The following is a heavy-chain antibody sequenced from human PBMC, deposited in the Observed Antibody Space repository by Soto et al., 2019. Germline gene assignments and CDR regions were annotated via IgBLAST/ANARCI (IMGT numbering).Heavy chain of an antibody. Sequence: QVQLVQSGAEVKKPGASVKVSCKASGYTFNSYGINWVRQAPGQGLEWLGRVSTYNGNTNYAQKVQGRVTMTTDTSTSTVYMELRNLTSDDTAAYFCARERGLTASTLFGYWGQGTLVTVSS. J-gene: IGHJ4*02. CDR2: VSTYNGNT. CDR3: ARERGLTASTLFGY. V-gene: IGHV1-18*01. D-gene: IGHD3-10*02. CDR1: GYTFNSYG.